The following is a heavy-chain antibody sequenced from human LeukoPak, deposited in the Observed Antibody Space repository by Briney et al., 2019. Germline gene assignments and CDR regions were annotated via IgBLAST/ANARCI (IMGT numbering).Heavy chain of an antibody. CDR1: GFTFGDYA. V-gene: IGHV3-49*03. Sequence: GGSLRLSCTASGFTFGDYAMSWFRQAPGKGLEWVGFIRSKAYGGTTEYAASVKGRFTISRDDSKSIAYLQMNSLKTEDTAVYYCTRDRRESWFGDLYYYYYYMDVWGKGTTVTVSS. D-gene: IGHD3-10*01. CDR3: TRDRRESWFGDLYYYYYYMDV. J-gene: IGHJ6*03. CDR2: IRSKAYGGTT.